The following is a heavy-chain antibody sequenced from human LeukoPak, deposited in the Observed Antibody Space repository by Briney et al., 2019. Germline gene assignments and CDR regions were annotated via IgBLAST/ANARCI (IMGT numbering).Heavy chain of an antibody. CDR3: ARDATPYYYYMDV. V-gene: IGHV1-46*01. J-gene: IGHJ6*03. CDR2: INPSGGST. CDR1: GYTFTSYY. Sequence: GASVKVSCKASGYTFTSYYTHWVRQAPGQGLEWMGIINPSGGSTSYAQKFQGRVTMTRDMSTSTVYMELSSLRSEDTAVYYCARDATPYYYYMDVWGKGTTVTVSS.